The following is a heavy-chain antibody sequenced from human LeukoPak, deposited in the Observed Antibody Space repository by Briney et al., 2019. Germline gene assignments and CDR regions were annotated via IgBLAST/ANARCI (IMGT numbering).Heavy chain of an antibody. CDR3: ARQREYYESSGYYAFDY. Sequence: SETLSLTCTVSGGSISTYYWSWIRQPPGKGLEWIGYIYSSGSTNYNPSLKSRVTISVDTSKNQFSLKLSSVTAADTAVYYCARQREYYESSGYYAFDYWGQGTLVTVSS. D-gene: IGHD3-22*01. CDR2: IYSSGST. V-gene: IGHV4-59*08. CDR1: GGSISTYY. J-gene: IGHJ4*02.